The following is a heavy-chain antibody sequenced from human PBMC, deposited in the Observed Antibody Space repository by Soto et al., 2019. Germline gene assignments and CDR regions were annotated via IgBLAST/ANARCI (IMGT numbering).Heavy chain of an antibody. D-gene: IGHD2-2*01. CDR3: ARDPGRHYCTSTSCLYFFDH. Sequence: EVQLLESGGALVQPGGSLRLSCAASGFTFSNHAMNWVRQAPGKGLEWVSTISDSGSTYYADSVKGRFTISRDNSKNTLYLQMNSLRDEDTAVYYCARDPGRHYCTSTSCLYFFDHWGQGTLVIVSS. CDR1: GFTFSNHA. CDR2: ISDSGST. V-gene: IGHV3-23*01. J-gene: IGHJ4*02.